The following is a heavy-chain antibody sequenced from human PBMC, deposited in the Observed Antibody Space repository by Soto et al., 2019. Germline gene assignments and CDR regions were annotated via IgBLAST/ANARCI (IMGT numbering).Heavy chain of an antibody. CDR2: ISYDGSNK. J-gene: IGHJ3*02. CDR3: AKVVGWLQFSNDFDI. D-gene: IGHD5-12*01. V-gene: IGHV3-30*18. CDR1: GFTFSSYG. Sequence: PGGSLRLSCAASGFTFSSYGMHWVRQAPGKGLEWVAVISYDGSNKYYADSVKGRFTISRDNSKNTLYLQMNSLRAEDTAVYYCAKVVGWLQFSNDFDIWGQVPMVTFS.